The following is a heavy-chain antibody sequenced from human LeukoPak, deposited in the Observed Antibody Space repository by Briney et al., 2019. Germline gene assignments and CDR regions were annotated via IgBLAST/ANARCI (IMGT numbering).Heavy chain of an antibody. CDR2: FDPEDGET. V-gene: IGHV1-24*01. CDR1: GYTLTELS. J-gene: IGHJ4*02. Sequence: ASVKVSCKVSGYTLTELSMHWVRQAPGKGLEWMGGFDPEDGETIYAQKFQGRVTITADKSTSTAYMELSSLRSEDTAVYYCARDDGGSAYWGQGTLVTVSS. D-gene: IGHD3-10*01. CDR3: ARDDGGSAY.